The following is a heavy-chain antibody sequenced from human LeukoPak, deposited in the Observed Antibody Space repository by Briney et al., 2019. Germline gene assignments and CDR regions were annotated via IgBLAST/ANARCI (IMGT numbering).Heavy chain of an antibody. V-gene: IGHV3-53*01. CDR2: IYSDNT. Sequence: GGSLRLSCTVSGFTVSSNSMSWVRQAPGKGLEWVSFIYSDNTHYSDSVKGRFTISRDNSKNTLYLQMNSLRAEDTAVYYCTTDFHDYGDYRFDYWGQGTLVTVSS. D-gene: IGHD4-17*01. CDR3: TTDFHDYGDYRFDY. J-gene: IGHJ4*02. CDR1: GFTVSSNS.